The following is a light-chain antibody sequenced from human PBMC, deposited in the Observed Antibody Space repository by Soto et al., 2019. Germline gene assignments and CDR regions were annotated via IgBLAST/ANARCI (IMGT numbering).Light chain of an antibody. CDR3: QHYATWPLT. CDR1: QTIRNN. V-gene: IGKV3-15*01. J-gene: IGKJ4*01. Sequence: EIVMTQSPATLSVSPGERATISCRASQTIRNNLVWYQQKPGQAPKVVIYDASTRATGIPARFSGSGSGTEFTLTISSLRSEDFAVYYCQHYATWPLTFGGGTKVESK. CDR2: DAS.